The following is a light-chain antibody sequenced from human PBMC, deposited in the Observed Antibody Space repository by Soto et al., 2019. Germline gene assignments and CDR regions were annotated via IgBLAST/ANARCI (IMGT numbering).Light chain of an antibody. Sequence: EIVMTQSQATLSVSPGERATLSCRASQSVSSNLAWYQQKPGQAPRLLIYGASTRATGIPARFSGSGSGTEFTLTISSLQSEDFAVYYCQQYHNWPFTFGGGTKVEIK. J-gene: IGKJ4*01. CDR2: GAS. CDR1: QSVSSN. CDR3: QQYHNWPFT. V-gene: IGKV3-15*01.